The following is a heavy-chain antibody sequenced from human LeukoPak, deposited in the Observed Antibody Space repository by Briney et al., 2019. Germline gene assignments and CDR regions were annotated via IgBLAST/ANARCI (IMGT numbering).Heavy chain of an antibody. D-gene: IGHD2-2*01. J-gene: IGHJ4*02. CDR1: GGSISSYY. CDR3: ARDRPAARGYYFDY. Sequence: KPSETLSLTCTASGGSISSYYWSWIRQPPGKGLEWIGYIYYSGSTNYNPSLKSRVTMSVDTSKNQFSLKLSSVTAADTAVYYCARDRPAARGYYFDYWGQGTLVTVSS. CDR2: IYYSGST. V-gene: IGHV4-59*12.